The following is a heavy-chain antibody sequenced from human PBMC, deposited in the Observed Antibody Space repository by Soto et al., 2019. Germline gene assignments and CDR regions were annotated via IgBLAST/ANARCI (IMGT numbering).Heavy chain of an antibody. CDR2: IYTSGST. Sequence: SETLSLTCTVSGDSGSRYYWSWVRQSAGKGLEWIGRIYTSGSTTYNPSLQSRVTMSLDTSKNQLSLKLSSVTAADTAVYYCAGDSVAGAMDVWGQGTTVTVSS. CDR3: AGDSVAGAMDV. J-gene: IGHJ6*02. D-gene: IGHD6-19*01. CDR1: GDSGSRYY. V-gene: IGHV4-4*07.